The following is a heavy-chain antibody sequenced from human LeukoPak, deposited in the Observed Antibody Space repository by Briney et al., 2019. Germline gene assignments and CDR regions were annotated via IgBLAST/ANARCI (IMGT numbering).Heavy chain of an antibody. J-gene: IGHJ4*02. CDR3: ARSGSDFDC. V-gene: IGHV3-7*01. D-gene: IGHD1-26*01. CDR1: GFTFSSYW. Sequence: GGSLRLSCAASGFTFSSYWMSWVRQAPGKGLEWVANIKQDGSEKNYVDSVKGRFTISRDNAKNSQYLQINSLRVEDTAVYYCARSGSDFDCWGQGTPVSVSS. CDR2: IKQDGSEK.